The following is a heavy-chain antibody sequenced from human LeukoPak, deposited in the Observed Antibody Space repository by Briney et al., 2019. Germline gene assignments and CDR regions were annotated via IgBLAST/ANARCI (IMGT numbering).Heavy chain of an antibody. CDR1: GYTFTGYY. CDR3: ARPHTSRYYYDSSGYFDY. V-gene: IGHV1-2*02. J-gene: IGHJ4*02. CDR2: INPNSGGT. D-gene: IGHD3-22*01. Sequence: ASVKVSCKASGYTFTGYYKHWVRQAPGQGLEWMGWINPNSGGTNYAQKFQGRVTMTRDTSISTAYMELSRLRSDDTAVYYCARPHTSRYYYDSSGYFDYWGQGTLVPVSS.